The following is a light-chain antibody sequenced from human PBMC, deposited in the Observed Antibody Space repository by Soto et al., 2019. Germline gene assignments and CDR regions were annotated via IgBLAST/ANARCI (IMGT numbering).Light chain of an antibody. CDR3: QQYRLAPYS. J-gene: IGKJ2*03. V-gene: IGKV4-1*01. CDR1: QSVFHTSYNRNY. Sequence: DFVMTQAPDSLAVSLGERAAINCKSSQSVFHTSYNRNYLTWYQQKPGQLPKLLFYWASTRASGVPDRFSGSGSGTDFTLTISGLQPEDVSVYYCQQYRLAPYSFRQGTKLEIK. CDR2: WAS.